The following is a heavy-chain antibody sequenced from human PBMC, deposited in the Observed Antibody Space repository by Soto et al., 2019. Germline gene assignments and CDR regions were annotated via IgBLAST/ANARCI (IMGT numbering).Heavy chain of an antibody. Sequence: GGSLRLSCAASGFTFSSHAMGWLRQAPGTEPEWVAFVDSSGADTSYADSVKGRFTISRDNSENSLYLHMNSLRAEDSGRYFCAIEIFAAAYAATSAXALWGQGTLVTVS. CDR3: AIEIFAAAYAATSAXAL. D-gene: IGHD2-8*01. J-gene: IGHJ4*02. CDR2: VDSSGADT. CDR1: GFTFSSHA. V-gene: IGHV3-23*01.